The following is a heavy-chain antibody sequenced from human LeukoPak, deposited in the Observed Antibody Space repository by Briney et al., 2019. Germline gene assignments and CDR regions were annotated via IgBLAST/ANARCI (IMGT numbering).Heavy chain of an antibody. CDR2: ISYDGSNK. CDR1: GFTFSSYA. J-gene: IGHJ4*02. V-gene: IGHV3-30*04. D-gene: IGHD3-3*01. CDR3: ARDTRPSSYYDFWSGYPDH. Sequence: GGSLRLSCAASGFTFSSYAMHWVRQAPGKGLEWVAVISYDGSNKYYADSVKGRFTISRDNSKNTLYLQMNSLRAEDTAVYYCARDTRPSSYYDFWSGYPDHWGQGTLVTVSS.